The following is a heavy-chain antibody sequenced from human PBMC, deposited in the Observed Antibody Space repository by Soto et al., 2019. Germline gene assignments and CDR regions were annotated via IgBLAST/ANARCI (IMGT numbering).Heavy chain of an antibody. D-gene: IGHD6-13*01. CDR3: ARKGAAASYAHYYMDV. V-gene: IGHV4-59*01. CDR1: GDSISSYY. J-gene: IGHJ6*03. CDR2: IYYSGST. Sequence: SETLSLTCTVSGDSISSYYWSWIRQPPGKGLEWIGYIYYSGSTNYNPSLKSRVTISVDTSKNQFSLKLSSVTAADTAVYYCARKGAAASYAHYYMDVWGRGTAVTVSS.